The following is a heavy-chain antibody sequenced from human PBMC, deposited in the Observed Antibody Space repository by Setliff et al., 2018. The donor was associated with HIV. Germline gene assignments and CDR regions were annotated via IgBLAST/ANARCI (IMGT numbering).Heavy chain of an antibody. CDR2: ISAYNGNT. D-gene: IGHD1-26*01. J-gene: IGHJ3*02. Sequence: ASVKVSCKASGYTFTNYGISWVRQAPGQGLEWMGWISAYNGNTNYAQKLQDRVTMTTETSTSTAYMELRSLRSDDTAVYYCARSLVGVDDAFDIWGQGTMVTVSS. CDR1: GYTFTNYG. V-gene: IGHV1-18*01. CDR3: ARSLVGVDDAFDI.